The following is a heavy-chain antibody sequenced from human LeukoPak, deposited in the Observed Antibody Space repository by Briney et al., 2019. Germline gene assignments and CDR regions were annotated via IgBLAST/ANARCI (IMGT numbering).Heavy chain of an antibody. CDR3: ARVVYYDSSGYYSPDYYFDY. CDR2: IYSGGST. CDR1: GFTVSSNY. V-gene: IGHV3-53*01. D-gene: IGHD3-22*01. Sequence: GGSLRLSCAASGFTVSSNYMSWVRQAPGKGLEWVSVIYSGGSTYYADSVKGRFTISRDNSKNTLYLQMNSLRAEDTAVYYCARVVYYDSSGYYSPDYYFDYWGQGTLVTVSS. J-gene: IGHJ4*02.